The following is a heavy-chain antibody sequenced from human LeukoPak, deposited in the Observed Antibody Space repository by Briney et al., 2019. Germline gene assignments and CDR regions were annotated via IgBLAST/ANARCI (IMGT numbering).Heavy chain of an antibody. Sequence: GASVKVSCKASGYTFTGYYMHWVRQAPGQGLEWMGWINPNSGGTNYAQKFQGRVTMTRDTSISTAYMELSRLRSDDTAVYYCARVELTMVRGVMYFDYWGQGTLVNVSS. CDR1: GYTFTGYY. V-gene: IGHV1-2*02. CDR2: INPNSGGT. CDR3: ARVELTMVRGVMYFDY. J-gene: IGHJ4*02. D-gene: IGHD3-10*01.